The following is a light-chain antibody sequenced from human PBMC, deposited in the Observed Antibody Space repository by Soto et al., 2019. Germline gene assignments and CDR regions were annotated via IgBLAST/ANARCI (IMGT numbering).Light chain of an antibody. J-gene: IGKJ2*03. CDR2: GTS. CDR3: HHFGSSPPYS. CDR1: QSVTSSS. Sequence: EIVLTQSPATLSLSPGESATLSCWASQSVTSSSLAWYQHKPGLAPRLLVYGTSSRATGVPDRFSGSGSVTDFTLTITRLEPEDFAVYYCHHFGSSPPYSFGQGTKLEIK. V-gene: IGKV3D-20*01.